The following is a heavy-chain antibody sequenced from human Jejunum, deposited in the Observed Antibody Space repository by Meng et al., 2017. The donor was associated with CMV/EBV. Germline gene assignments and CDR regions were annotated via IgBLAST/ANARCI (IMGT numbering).Heavy chain of an antibody. CDR3: AKDRGGSDDAYDV. J-gene: IGHJ3*01. CDR1: GFTFSSYA. CDR2: FYISGRSP. Sequence: ASGFTFSSYAMNWVRQAPGKGLAWISVFYISGRSPYYADSVKGRFTISRDNSKNMVYLQMNSLRVEDTAVYYCAKDRGGSDDAYDVWGQGATVTVSS. D-gene: IGHD3-16*01. V-gene: IGHV3-23*03.